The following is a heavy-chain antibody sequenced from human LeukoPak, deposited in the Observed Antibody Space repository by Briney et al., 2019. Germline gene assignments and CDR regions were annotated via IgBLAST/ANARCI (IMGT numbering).Heavy chain of an antibody. J-gene: IGHJ4*02. V-gene: IGHV3-7*01. D-gene: IGHD5-24*01. CDR2: IKQDGREK. CDR3: ARDRGNDYNSYFFDY. Sequence: GGSLRLSCAASRFTFSTYRMSWVRQAPGKGLEWVANIKQDGREKYYVDFVKGRFTISRDNAKNSLYLQMNGLRAEDTAVYYCARDRGNDYNSYFFDYWGQGILVTVSS. CDR1: RFTFSTYR.